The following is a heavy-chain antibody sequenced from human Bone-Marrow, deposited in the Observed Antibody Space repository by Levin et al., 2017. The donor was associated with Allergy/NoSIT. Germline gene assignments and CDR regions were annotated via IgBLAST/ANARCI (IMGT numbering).Heavy chain of an antibody. CDR2: MYYSGSP. J-gene: IGHJ5*02. Sequence: SETLSLTCTVSGGSISSGNYYWSWIRQPPGTGLEWIGYMYYSGSPYYNPSLKSRLTMSVDTSRNQFSLELTSVTAADTAVYYCARTYGDYTNLFDPWGQGTLVTVSS. CDR1: GGSISSGNYY. V-gene: IGHV4-30-4*01. CDR3: ARTYGDYTNLFDP. D-gene: IGHD4-17*01.